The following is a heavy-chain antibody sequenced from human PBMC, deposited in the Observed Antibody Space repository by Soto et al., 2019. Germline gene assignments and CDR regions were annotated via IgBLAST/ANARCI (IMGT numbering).Heavy chain of an antibody. D-gene: IGHD3-22*01. Sequence: QVQMVQSGPEVRMPGASVKVSCKTSGFTSTAYGLAWLRQAPGQRPEWMGWVSTNDDRTNYAQKFQGRVTMTTDRSTTTTYMELRSLRADDTAVYYCARELNTESSAYYSFAFWGQGTLVTVSS. V-gene: IGHV1-18*01. CDR3: ARELNTESSAYYSFAF. CDR1: GFTSTAYG. J-gene: IGHJ4*02. CDR2: VSTNDDRT.